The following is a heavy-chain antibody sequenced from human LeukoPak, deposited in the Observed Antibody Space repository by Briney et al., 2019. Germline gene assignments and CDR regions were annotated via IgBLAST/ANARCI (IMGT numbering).Heavy chain of an antibody. J-gene: IGHJ4*02. CDR3: ARGPYDYVWGSYPKNDY. V-gene: IGHV1-18*01. CDR2: ISAYNGNT. Sequence: ASAKVSCKASGYTFTSYGIIWVRQAPGQGLEWMGWISAYNGNTNYAQKLQGRVTMTTDTSTSTAYMELRSLRSDDTAVYYCARGPYDYVWGSYPKNDYWGQGTLVTVSS. CDR1: GYTFTSYG. D-gene: IGHD3-16*02.